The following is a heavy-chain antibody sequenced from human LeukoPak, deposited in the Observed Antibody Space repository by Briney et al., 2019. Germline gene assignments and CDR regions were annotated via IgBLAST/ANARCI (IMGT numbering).Heavy chain of an antibody. D-gene: IGHD3-10*01. CDR1: GGSFSGYY. Sequence: PSETLSLTCAVYGGSFSGYYWSWIRQPPGKGLEWIGEINHSGSTNYNPSLKSRVTISVDTSKNQFSLKLSSVTAADTAVYYCARGRRDNMVRGLRYYYYYYYMDVWGKGITVTVSS. CDR2: INHSGST. V-gene: IGHV4-34*01. CDR3: ARGRRDNMVRGLRYYYYYYYMDV. J-gene: IGHJ6*03.